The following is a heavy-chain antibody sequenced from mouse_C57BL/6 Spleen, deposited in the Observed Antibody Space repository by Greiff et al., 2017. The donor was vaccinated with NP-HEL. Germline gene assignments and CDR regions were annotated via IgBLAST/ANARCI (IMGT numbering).Heavy chain of an antibody. CDR3: ARGGYGNYFDY. CDR2: IYPGSGNT. D-gene: IGHD2-10*02. J-gene: IGHJ2*01. Sequence: VHLVESGPELVKPGASVKISCKASGYSFTSYYIYWVKQRPGQGLEWIGWIYPGSGNTKYNEKFKGKATLTADTSSSTAYMQLSSLTSEDSAVYYCARGGYGNYFDYWGQGTTLTVSS. CDR1: GYSFTSYY. V-gene: IGHV1-66*01.